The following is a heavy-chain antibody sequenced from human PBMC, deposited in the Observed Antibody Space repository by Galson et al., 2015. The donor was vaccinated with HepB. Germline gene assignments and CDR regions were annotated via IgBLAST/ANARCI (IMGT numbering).Heavy chain of an antibody. V-gene: IGHV3-23*01. CDR1: GFTFSSYA. CDR2: ISGSGGST. CDR3: AKDRKIVPAAFGTDY. Sequence: SLRLSCAASGFTFSSYAMSWVRQAPGKGLEWVSAISGSGGSTYYADSVKGRFTISRDNSKNTLYLQMNSLRAEDTAVYYCAKDRKIVPAAFGTDYWGQGTLVTVSS. D-gene: IGHD2-2*01. J-gene: IGHJ4*02.